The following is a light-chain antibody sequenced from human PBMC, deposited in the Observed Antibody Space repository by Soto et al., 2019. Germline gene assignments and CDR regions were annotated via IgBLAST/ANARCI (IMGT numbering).Light chain of an antibody. CDR3: CSYAGSHTVV. V-gene: IGLV2-11*01. CDR1: SSNVGGYNY. CDR2: DVS. Sequence: QSALTQPRSVSGSPGQSVTISCTGSSSNVGGYNYVSWYQQHPGKAPKFMIYDVSKRPSGVPDRFSGSKSGNTASLTISGLQAEDEADYYCCSYAGSHTVVFGTGTKLTVL. J-gene: IGLJ1*01.